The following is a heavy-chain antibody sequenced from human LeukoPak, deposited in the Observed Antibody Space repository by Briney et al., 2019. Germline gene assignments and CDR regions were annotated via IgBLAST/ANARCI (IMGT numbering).Heavy chain of an antibody. CDR2: ISGSGSYS. CDR3: AREERLRWTGY. CDR1: GFTFSSYA. Sequence: GGSLRLSCAASGFTFSSYAMSWVRQAPGKGLEWVSAISGSGSYSYYADSVKGRFTISRDNSKNTLSLQMNSLRAEDTAVYYCAREERLRWTGYWGQGTLVTVSS. J-gene: IGHJ4*02. V-gene: IGHV3-23*01. D-gene: IGHD3/OR15-3a*01.